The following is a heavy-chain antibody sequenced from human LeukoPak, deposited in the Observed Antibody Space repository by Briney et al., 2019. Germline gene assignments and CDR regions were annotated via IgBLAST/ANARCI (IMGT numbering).Heavy chain of an antibody. Sequence: SETLSLTCTVSGGSISNSIYYWGWIRQPPGKGLEWIGSIYHSGSTYYNPSLKSRVTISVDTSKNQFSLKLSSVTAADTAVYYCARAFSAGWFDPWGQGTLVTVSS. CDR2: IYHSGST. J-gene: IGHJ5*02. CDR1: GGSISNSIYY. CDR3: ARAFSAGWFDP. V-gene: IGHV4-39*07.